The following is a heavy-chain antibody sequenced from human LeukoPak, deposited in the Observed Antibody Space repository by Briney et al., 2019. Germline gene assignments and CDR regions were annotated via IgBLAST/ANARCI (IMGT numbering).Heavy chain of an antibody. CDR1: GYTLSSSS. CDR3: ATSFDRTVLVRDVFGS. D-gene: IGHD2-8*02. J-gene: IGHJ3*02. Sequence: PGGSLRHSCAASGYTLSSSSMDAVRQAPGKGLEWVSSISPSSTYIYYADSVKGRFTISRDNAKNSLYLQMNSLRAEDTAVYYCATSFDRTVLVRDVFGSASQGTMVTVSS. CDR2: ISPSSTYI. V-gene: IGHV3-21*01.